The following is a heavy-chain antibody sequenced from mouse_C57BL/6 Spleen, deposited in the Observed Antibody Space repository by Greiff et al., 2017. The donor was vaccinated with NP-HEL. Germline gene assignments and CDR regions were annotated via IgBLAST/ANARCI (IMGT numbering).Heavy chain of an antibody. CDR3: ARGWTKGWFLRGDFDY. V-gene: IGHV1-52*01. Sequence: QVQLQQPGAELVRPGSSVKLSCKASGYTFTSYWMHWVKQRPIQGLEWIGNIDPSDSETHYNQKFKDKATLTVDKSSSTAYMQLSSLTSEDSAVYYCARGWTKGWFLRGDFDYWGQGTTLPVAS. J-gene: IGHJ2*01. CDR1: GYTFTSYW. CDR2: IDPSDSET. D-gene: IGHD2-3*01.